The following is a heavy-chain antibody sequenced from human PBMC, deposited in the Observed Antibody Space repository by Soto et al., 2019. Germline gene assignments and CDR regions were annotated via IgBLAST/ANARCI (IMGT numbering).Heavy chain of an antibody. Sequence: ASVKVSCKTSGYTFTSYVIHWVRQAPGQRPEWMGWINAGNGNTKFSQKFQDRVTITRDTSASTAYMELSSLRSEDTAFYYCARDRNPYYYDKSGFFYADYWGQGTLVTVS. D-gene: IGHD3-22*01. J-gene: IGHJ4*02. CDR3: ARDRNPYYYDKSGFFYADY. V-gene: IGHV1-3*01. CDR1: GYTFTSYV. CDR2: INAGNGNT.